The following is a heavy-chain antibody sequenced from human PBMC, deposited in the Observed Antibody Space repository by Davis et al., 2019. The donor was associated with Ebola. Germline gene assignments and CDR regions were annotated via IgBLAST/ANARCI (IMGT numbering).Heavy chain of an antibody. CDR3: ARVYSSSWRDYFDY. V-gene: IGHV3-20*04. CDR2: INWNGGST. D-gene: IGHD6-13*01. CDR1: GFTFDDYG. J-gene: IGHJ4*02. Sequence: PGGSLRLSCAASGFTFDDYGMSWVRQAPGKGLEWVSGINWNGGSTGYADSVKGRFTISRDNAKNSLYLQMNSLRAEDTALYYCARVYSSSWRDYFDYWGQGTLVTVSS.